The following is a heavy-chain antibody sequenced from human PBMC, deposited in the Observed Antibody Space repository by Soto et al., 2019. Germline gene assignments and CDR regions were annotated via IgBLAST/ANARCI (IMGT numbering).Heavy chain of an antibody. Sequence: EVQLLESGGGLVQPGGSLRLSCAASGFTFSNYAMTWVRQAPGKGLEWVSVITGSGGGTYFVDSVKGRFTISRDNSKNTVYLQMSSLRAEDTAVYYCAKRPRTAAGFDYWGPGTLVTVSS. CDR2: ITGSGGGT. CDR3: AKRPRTAAGFDY. V-gene: IGHV3-23*01. J-gene: IGHJ4*02. D-gene: IGHD6-13*01. CDR1: GFTFSNYA.